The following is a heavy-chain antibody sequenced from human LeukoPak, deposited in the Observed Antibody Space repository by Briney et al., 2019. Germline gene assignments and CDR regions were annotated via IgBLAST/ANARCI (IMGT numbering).Heavy chain of an antibody. CDR1: SGSISTSNYY. CDR2: IYYSGST. J-gene: IGHJ4*02. V-gene: IGHV4-39*07. D-gene: IGHD3-22*01. Sequence: SETLSLTCTVSSGSISTSNYYWGWVRQPPGEALEWIGNIYYSGSTNYNPSLKSRVTISVDTSKNQFSLKLSSVTAADTAAYYCARDSSGPIDYWGQGTLVTISS. CDR3: ARDSSGPIDY.